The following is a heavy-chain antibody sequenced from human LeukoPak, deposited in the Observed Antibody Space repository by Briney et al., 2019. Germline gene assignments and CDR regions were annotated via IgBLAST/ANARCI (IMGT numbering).Heavy chain of an antibody. D-gene: IGHD3-10*02. J-gene: IGHJ4*02. Sequence: SQTLSLTCTVSGDSINSGNTHWTWIRQHPGKGLEWLGSVYDSWNNYYNPSLESRITMSVDTSKNQYSLELSSVIAADTAVYYCASYFVGNGGRGYWGQGALVTVSS. CDR1: GDSINSGNTH. CDR3: ASYFVGNGGRGY. CDR2: VYDSWNN. V-gene: IGHV4-30-4*01.